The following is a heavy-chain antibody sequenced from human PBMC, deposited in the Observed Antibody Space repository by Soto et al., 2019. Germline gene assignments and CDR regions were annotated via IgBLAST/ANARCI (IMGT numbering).Heavy chain of an antibody. Sequence: SETLSLTCTVSGDSISTYFWSWIRQPAGKGLEWIGRMYSTGTTNYNPSLKSRVSMSIDMSKNQFSLKLRSVTAADTAVYYCARDGTYTSGWYNFDLWGPGTLVTSPQ. D-gene: IGHD6-13*01. V-gene: IGHV4-4*07. J-gene: IGHJ4*02. CDR1: GDSISTYF. CDR2: MYSTGTT. CDR3: ARDGTYTSGWYNFDL.